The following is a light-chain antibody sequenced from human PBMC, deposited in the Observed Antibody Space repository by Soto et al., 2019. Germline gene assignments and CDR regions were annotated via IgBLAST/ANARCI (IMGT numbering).Light chain of an antibody. Sequence: EIVLTQSPGTLSSSPGERATLSCRASQSVRNNYLAWYQQKPGQPPRFLIYDVSTRAAGIPDRFSGSGSGTDFTLTISRLEPEDFAVYNCQQYGSTPLTFGGGTKVEIE. J-gene: IGKJ4*01. CDR1: QSVRNNY. V-gene: IGKV3-20*01. CDR2: DVS. CDR3: QQYGSTPLT.